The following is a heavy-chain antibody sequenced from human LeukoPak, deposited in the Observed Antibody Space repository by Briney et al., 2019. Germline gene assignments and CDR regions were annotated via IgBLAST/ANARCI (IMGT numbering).Heavy chain of an antibody. Sequence: GESLKISCKGSGYNFISYWIGWARQIPGRDLEWMGIIYPGDSDTRYNPSFQGHVTISADKSITTIYLQWSSLRASDTAMYYCARHQGIYHTSPGGNFDLWGQGTMVTVSS. D-gene: IGHD5-12*01. V-gene: IGHV5-51*01. CDR3: ARHQGIYHTSPGGNFDL. CDR1: GYNFISYW. CDR2: IYPGDSDT. J-gene: IGHJ3*01.